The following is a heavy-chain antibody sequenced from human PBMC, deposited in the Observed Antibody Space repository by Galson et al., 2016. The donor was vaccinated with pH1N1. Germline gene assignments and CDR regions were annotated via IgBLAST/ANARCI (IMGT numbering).Heavy chain of an antibody. CDR3: ANRLVYDSSGLNDF. D-gene: IGHD3-22*01. J-gene: IGHJ4*02. CDR1: GSTFTMYA. Sequence: SLRLSCAASGSTFTMYAMSWVRQAPGKGLEWVSGISTSGDRTYYADSVKGRFTISRDNSKNTLYLQMSSLGAEDTAVYHCANRLVYDSSGLNDFWGQGTLVTVSS. V-gene: IGHV3-23*01. CDR2: ISTSGDRT.